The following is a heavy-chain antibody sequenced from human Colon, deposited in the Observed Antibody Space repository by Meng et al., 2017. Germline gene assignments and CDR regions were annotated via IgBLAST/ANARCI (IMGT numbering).Heavy chain of an antibody. CDR1: GYTFPGYY. J-gene: IGHJ5*02. V-gene: IGHV1-2*06. Sequence: VPLWPARARWKKPGASANASRKASGYTFPGYYMHWVRQAPGQGLEWMGRINPNSGVTNHAQKFQGRVTMTRDTSISTVYMELSSLRSDDTAVFYCATTRGAAVGRMIDWFDPWGQGTLVTVSS. CDR2: INPNSGVT. D-gene: IGHD6-13*01. CDR3: ATTRGAAVGRMIDWFDP.